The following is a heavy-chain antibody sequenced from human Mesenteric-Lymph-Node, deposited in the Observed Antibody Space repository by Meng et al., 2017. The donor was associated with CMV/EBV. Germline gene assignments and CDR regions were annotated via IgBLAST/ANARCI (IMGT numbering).Heavy chain of an antibody. Sequence: GGSLRLSCAASGFTFGTYAMHWVRQAPGKGLQWVALILYDGRTKYYADSVKGRFTISRDNSNNALYLQMNSLRAEDTAVYYCASAPLICSSTSCYRDYYYYGMDVWGQGTTVTVSS. CDR3: ASAPLICSSTSCYRDYYYYGMDV. J-gene: IGHJ6*02. D-gene: IGHD2-2*02. V-gene: IGHV3-30*01. CDR2: ILYDGRTK. CDR1: GFTFGTYA.